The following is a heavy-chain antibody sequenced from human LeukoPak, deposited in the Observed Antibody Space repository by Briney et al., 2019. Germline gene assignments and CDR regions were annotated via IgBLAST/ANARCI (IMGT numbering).Heavy chain of an antibody. Sequence: ASVKVSCKTSGYTFTKYLIHWVRQAPGQGLEWMGTINPQGDITNYAQRFQGRITLTEDTSTSTVYMELSSLTSEDTAVYYCATPSYCVADNCGYWLDPWGPGTLVTVYS. V-gene: IGHV1-46*01. CDR2: INPQGDIT. CDR3: ATPSYCVADNCGYWLDP. J-gene: IGHJ5*02. CDR1: GYTFTKYL. D-gene: IGHD2-21*01.